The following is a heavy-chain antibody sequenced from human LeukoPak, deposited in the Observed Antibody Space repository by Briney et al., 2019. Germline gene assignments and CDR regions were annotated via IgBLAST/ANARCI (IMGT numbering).Heavy chain of an antibody. J-gene: IGHJ4*02. D-gene: IGHD6-19*01. CDR2: INPNSGGT. CDR1: GYTFTGYY. CDR3: ARDRGDSSPLDY. Sequence: ASVTVSCKASGYTFTGYYMHWVRQAPGQGLEWMGWINPNSGGTNYAQKFQGRVTMTRDTSISTAYMELSRLRSDDTAVYYCARDRGDSSPLDYWGQGTLVTVSS. V-gene: IGHV1-2*02.